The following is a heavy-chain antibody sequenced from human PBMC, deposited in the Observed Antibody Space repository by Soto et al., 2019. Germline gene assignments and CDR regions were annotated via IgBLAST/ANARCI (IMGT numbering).Heavy chain of an antibody. CDR2: INHSGST. CDR3: ARSNCGGSCYFTRDAFDI. Sequence: PSETLSLTCAVYGGSFSGYYWTWIRQPPGTGLEWIGEINHSGSTNYNPSLKSRVTISVDTSKNQFSLKLSSVTAADTAVYYCARSNCGGSCYFTRDAFDIWGQGTMVTVSS. D-gene: IGHD2-15*01. J-gene: IGHJ3*02. CDR1: GGSFSGYY. V-gene: IGHV4-34*01.